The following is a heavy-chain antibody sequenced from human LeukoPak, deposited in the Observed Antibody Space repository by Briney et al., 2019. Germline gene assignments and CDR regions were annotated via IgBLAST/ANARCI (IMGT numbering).Heavy chain of an antibody. CDR2: IKQDGSEK. CDR3: AREDWNYQQGVRYNFFDP. CDR1: GFTFSSYW. J-gene: IGHJ5*02. D-gene: IGHD1-7*01. Sequence: GGSLRLSCAASGFTFSSYWMSWVRQAPGKGLEWVANIKQDGSEKYYVDSVKGRFTISRDNSKNTLYLQMNSLRAEDTAVYYCAREDWNYQQGVRYNFFDPWGQGTLVTVSS. V-gene: IGHV3-7*01.